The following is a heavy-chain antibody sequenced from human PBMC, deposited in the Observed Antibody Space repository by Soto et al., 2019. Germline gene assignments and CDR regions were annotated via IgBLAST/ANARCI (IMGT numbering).Heavy chain of an antibody. CDR2: IDPSDSYT. J-gene: IGHJ5*02. CDR1: GYSFTSYW. Sequence: GESLKISCKGSGYSFTSYWISWVRQMPGKGLEWMGRIDPSDSYTNYSPSFQGHVTISADKSISTAYLQWSSLKASDTAMYYCARQTGPYSSSRWFDPWGQGTLVTVSS. D-gene: IGHD6-6*01. V-gene: IGHV5-10-1*01. CDR3: ARQTGPYSSSRWFDP.